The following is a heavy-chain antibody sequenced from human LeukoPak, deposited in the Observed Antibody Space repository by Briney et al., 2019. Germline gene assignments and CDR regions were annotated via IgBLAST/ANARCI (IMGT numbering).Heavy chain of an antibody. CDR2: MNPNSGNT. D-gene: IGHD6-13*01. V-gene: IGHV1-8*01. Sequence: ASVKVSCKASGYTFTSYDINWVRQATGQGLEWMGWMNPNSGNTGYAQKFQGRVTMTRNTSISTAYIELSSLRSEDTAVYYCAWGLAAAGTPLDAFDIWGQGTMVTVSS. J-gene: IGHJ3*02. CDR1: GYTFTSYD. CDR3: AWGLAAAGTPLDAFDI.